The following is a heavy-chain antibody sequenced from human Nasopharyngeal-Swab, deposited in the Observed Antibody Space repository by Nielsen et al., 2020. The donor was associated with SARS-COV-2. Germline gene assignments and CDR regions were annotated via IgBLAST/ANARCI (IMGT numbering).Heavy chain of an antibody. CDR3: ATERLVRGSWGLFDY. D-gene: IGHD3-10*01. CDR2: ISSSSSTI. J-gene: IGHJ4*02. CDR1: GFTFSSYN. Sequence: GESLKISCAASGFTFSSYNMNWVRQAPGKGLEWVSYISSSSSTIYYADSVKGRFTISRDNAKNSLYLQMNSLRDEDTAVYYCATERLVRGSWGLFDYWGQGTLVTVSS. V-gene: IGHV3-48*02.